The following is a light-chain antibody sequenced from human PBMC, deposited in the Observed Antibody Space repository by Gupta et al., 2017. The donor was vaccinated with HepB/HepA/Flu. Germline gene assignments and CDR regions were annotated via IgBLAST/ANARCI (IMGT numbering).Light chain of an antibody. J-gene: IGLJ2*01. CDR3: QAWDSSTVV. CDR2: QDS. Sequence: SYELPQPPSVSVSPEQPASITCAGDKLGDKYACWYQQKPGQSPVLVIYQDSKRPSGIPGRFSGSNSVNTATLTISGTQAMDEADYYCQAWDSSTVVFGGGTKLTVL. V-gene: IGLV3-1*01. CDR1: KLGDKY.